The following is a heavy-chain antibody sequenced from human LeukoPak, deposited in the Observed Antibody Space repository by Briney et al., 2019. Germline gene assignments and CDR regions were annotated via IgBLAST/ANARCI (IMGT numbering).Heavy chain of an antibody. CDR3: ASGPHRTGYYIC. D-gene: IGHD3/OR15-3a*01. J-gene: IGHJ4*02. CDR1: GYTFTSYY. V-gene: IGHV1-46*01. Sequence: ASVKISCKASGYTFTSYYMHWVRQAPGQGLEWMGIINPSGGSTSYAQKFQGRVTMTRDTSTSTVYMELSSLRSEDTAVYYCASGPHRTGYYICWGQGTLVTVSS. CDR2: INPSGGST.